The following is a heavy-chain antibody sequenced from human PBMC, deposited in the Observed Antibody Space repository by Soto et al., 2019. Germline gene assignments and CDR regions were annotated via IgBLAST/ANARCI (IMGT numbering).Heavy chain of an antibody. CDR2: IYYSGNT. D-gene: IGHD5-18*01. CDR3: ARIPVDTYMTYWFDP. CDR1: GDSVTSGDYY. Sequence: SETLSLTCTVSGDSVTSGDYYWSWLRQPPGKGLEWIGYIYYSGNTNYSPSLKSRVAISLETSHNQFSLKLSSVTAADTAVYFCARIPVDTYMTYWFDPWGQGTLVTVSS. V-gene: IGHV4-61*08. J-gene: IGHJ5*01.